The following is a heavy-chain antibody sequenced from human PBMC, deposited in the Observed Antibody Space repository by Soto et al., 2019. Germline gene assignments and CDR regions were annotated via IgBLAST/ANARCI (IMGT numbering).Heavy chain of an antibody. D-gene: IGHD2-2*01. CDR1: GYTFTSYG. J-gene: IGHJ4*02. V-gene: IGHV1-18*01. CDR2: ISSYNGNT. Sequence: ASVKVSCKASGYTFTSYGISWVRQAPEQGLERMGWISSYNGNTNYAQMLQGRVTMTTDTSTSTAYMEVRSLTSDDTAVYYCARDSGAAAIRSLDFWGQGTLVNVSS. CDR3: ARDSGAAAIRSLDF.